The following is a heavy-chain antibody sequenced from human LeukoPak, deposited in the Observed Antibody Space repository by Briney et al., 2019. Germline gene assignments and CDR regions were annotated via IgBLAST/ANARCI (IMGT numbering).Heavy chain of an antibody. V-gene: IGHV4-39*07. CDR3: ARGPGYSYGHGLVD. CDR1: GGSISTTTNS. J-gene: IGHJ4*02. CDR2: INHSGST. Sequence: PSETLSLTCNVSGGSISTTTNSWGWAWIRQRPTKGLEWIGEINHSGSTNYNPSLKSRVTISVDTSKNQFSLKLSSVTAADTAVYYCARGPGYSYGHGLVDWGQGTLVTVSS. D-gene: IGHD5-18*01.